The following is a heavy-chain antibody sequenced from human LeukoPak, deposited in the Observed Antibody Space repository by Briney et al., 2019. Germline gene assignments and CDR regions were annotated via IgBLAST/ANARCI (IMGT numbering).Heavy chain of an antibody. CDR2: ISGSGDNT. CDR3: AKDTMFYDILTGYPHFDY. V-gene: IGHV3-23*01. Sequence: PGGSLRLSCAASGFTFSSFAMSWVRQAPGKGLEWVSAISGSGDNTHYADSVKGRFTIFRDNSKNTLYLQMNTLRAEDTAVYYCAKDTMFYDILTGYPHFDYWGQGTLVTVSS. J-gene: IGHJ4*02. D-gene: IGHD3-9*01. CDR1: GFTFSSFA.